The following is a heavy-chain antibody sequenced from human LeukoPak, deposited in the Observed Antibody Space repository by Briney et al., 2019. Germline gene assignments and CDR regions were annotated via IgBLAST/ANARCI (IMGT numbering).Heavy chain of an antibody. V-gene: IGHV4-39*01. Sequence: SETLSLTCAVYGGSISSSSYYWGWVRQPPGKGLEWIGSIYYSGSTYYNTSLKSRVTISVDTSKNQFSLKLSSVTAADTAVYYCARLSRPAAALDYWGQGTLVTVSS. J-gene: IGHJ4*02. CDR2: IYYSGST. CDR1: GGSISSSSYY. D-gene: IGHD6-13*01. CDR3: ARLSRPAAALDY.